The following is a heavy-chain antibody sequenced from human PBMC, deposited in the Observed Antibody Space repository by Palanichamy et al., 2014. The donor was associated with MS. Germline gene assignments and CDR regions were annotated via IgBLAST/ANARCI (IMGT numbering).Heavy chain of an antibody. J-gene: IGHJ3*02. CDR2: ISSSSSYI. CDR1: GFTFSSYS. V-gene: IGHV3-21*01. Sequence: EVQLVESGGGLVKPGGSLRLSCAASGFTFSSYSMNWVRQAPGKGLEWVSSISSSSSYIYYADSVKDRFTISRDNAKNSLYLQMNSLRAEDTAVYYCARDQTTTVTTDAFDIWGQGTMVTVSS. D-gene: IGHD4-17*01. CDR3: ARDQTTTVTTDAFDI.